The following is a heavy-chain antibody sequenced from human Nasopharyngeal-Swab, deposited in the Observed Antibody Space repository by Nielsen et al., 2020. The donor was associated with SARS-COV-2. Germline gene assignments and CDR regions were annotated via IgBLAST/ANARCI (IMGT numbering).Heavy chain of an antibody. CDR1: GFTFSSYG. J-gene: IGHJ6*02. CDR2: ISYDGSNK. CDR3: AKEAGYYDILTGYYLSLGYGMDV. V-gene: IGHV3-30*18. Sequence: GRSLRLSCAASGFTFSSYGMHWVRQAPGKGLEWVAVISYDGSNKYYADSVKGRFTISRDNSKNTLYLQMNSLRAEDTAVYYCAKEAGYYDILTGYYLSLGYGMDVWGQGTTVTVSS. D-gene: IGHD3-9*01.